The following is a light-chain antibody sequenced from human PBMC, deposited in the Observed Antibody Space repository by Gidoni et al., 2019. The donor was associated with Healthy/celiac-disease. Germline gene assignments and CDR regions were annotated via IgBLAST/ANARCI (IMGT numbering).Light chain of an antibody. CDR2: DAS. J-gene: IGKJ4*01. V-gene: IGKV3-11*01. CDR1: QSVSSY. Sequence: DIVLTQSPATLSLSPGERATLSCRASQSVSSYLAWYQQKPGQAPRLLIYDASNRATGIPARFMCSGSGTDVTLTISSLEPEDFAVYYCQQRSNWPALTFGGGTKVEIK. CDR3: QQRSNWPALT.